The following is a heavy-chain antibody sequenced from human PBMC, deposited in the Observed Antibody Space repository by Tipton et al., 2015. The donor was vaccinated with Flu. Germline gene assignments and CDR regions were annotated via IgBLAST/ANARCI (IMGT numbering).Heavy chain of an antibody. Sequence: TLSLTCTVSGYFISSGYYWGWIRQPPGKGLESIGSIYHSGGTYYNPSLESRVTISVDTSKNQFSLKLSSVTAADTAVYYCATRIHGSGSVNYWGQGTLVTVSS. J-gene: IGHJ4*02. CDR2: IYHSGGT. D-gene: IGHD3-10*01. CDR1: GYFISSGYY. CDR3: ATRIHGSGSVNY. V-gene: IGHV4-38-2*02.